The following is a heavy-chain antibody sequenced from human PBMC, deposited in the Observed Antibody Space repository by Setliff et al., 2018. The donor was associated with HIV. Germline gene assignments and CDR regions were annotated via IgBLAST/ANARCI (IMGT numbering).Heavy chain of an antibody. Sequence: SETLSLTCAVSGYSISSGYYWGWIRQPPGKGLEWIGYIYYSGSTNYNPSLKSRVTISLDMSTSQFSLRLSSVTAADTAVYYCARAVYYFDFWGQGTLVTVSS. CDR3: ARAVYYFDF. V-gene: IGHV4-61*01. D-gene: IGHD1-20*01. CDR2: IYYSGST. CDR1: GYSISSGYY. J-gene: IGHJ4*02.